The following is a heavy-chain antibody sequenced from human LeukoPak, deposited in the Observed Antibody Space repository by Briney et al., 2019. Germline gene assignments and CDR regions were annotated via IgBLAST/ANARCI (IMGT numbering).Heavy chain of an antibody. V-gene: IGHV3-30*07. CDR3: ARDEGYGTAFGMDV. D-gene: IGHD3-16*01. Sequence: GRFTISRDKSKNTLYLQMNSLRAEDTAVYYCARDEGYGTAFGMDVWGQGTTVTVSS. J-gene: IGHJ6*02.